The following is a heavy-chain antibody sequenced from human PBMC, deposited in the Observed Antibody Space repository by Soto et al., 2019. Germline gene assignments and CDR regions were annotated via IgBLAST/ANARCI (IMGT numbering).Heavy chain of an antibody. D-gene: IGHD3-10*01. Sequence: EVQLVESGGGLVQPGGSLRLSCAASGFTISNYWMNWVRQAPGKGPEWVANIKEDGSEKYYVDSVKGRFTISSDNAKNSLYLQMNSLRAEDTAVYYCGRYHAPGSYQVYWGQGTLVTVSS. V-gene: IGHV3-7*01. CDR3: GRYHAPGSYQVY. J-gene: IGHJ4*02. CDR1: GFTISNYW. CDR2: IKEDGSEK.